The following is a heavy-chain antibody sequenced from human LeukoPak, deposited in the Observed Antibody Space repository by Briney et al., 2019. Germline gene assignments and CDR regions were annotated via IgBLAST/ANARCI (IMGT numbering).Heavy chain of an antibody. CDR3: ARQGESLFDY. CDR1: GYTFTGHY. V-gene: IGHV1-2*02. CDR2: INPNSGGT. Sequence: ASVKVSCKASGYTFTGHYIHWVRQAPGQGLEWMGGINPNSGGTSYAQKFQDRVTMTRDTFITTAYMDLSRLRSDDTALYYCARQGESLFDYWGQGTLVTVSS. J-gene: IGHJ4*02. D-gene: IGHD1-26*01.